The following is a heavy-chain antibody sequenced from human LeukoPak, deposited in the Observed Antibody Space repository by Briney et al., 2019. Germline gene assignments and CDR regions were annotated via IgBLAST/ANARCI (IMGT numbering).Heavy chain of an antibody. Sequence: SETLSLTCTVSGGSICSYYWSWLRQPAGKGLEWIGRIYTSGSTNYNPSLKSRVTMSVDTSKNQFSLKLSSVTAADTAVYYCARDTAAPYYYDSSGYGYYYYYMDVWGKGTTVTVSS. V-gene: IGHV4-4*07. CDR3: ARDTAAPYYYDSSGYGYYYYYMDV. D-gene: IGHD3-22*01. J-gene: IGHJ6*03. CDR2: IYTSGST. CDR1: GGSICSYY.